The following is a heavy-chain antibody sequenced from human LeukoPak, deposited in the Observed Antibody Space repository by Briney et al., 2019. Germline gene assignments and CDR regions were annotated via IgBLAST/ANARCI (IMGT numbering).Heavy chain of an antibody. D-gene: IGHD3-22*01. CDR3: ARSLSPRITMIVAPSGWFDP. CDR1: GGSTSSGGYY. V-gene: IGHV4-31*03. Sequence: TPSQTLSLTCTVSGGSTSSGGYYWSWIRQHPGKGLEWIGYIYYSGSTYYNPSLKSRVTISVDTSKNQFSLKLSSVTAADTAVYYCARSLSPRITMIVAPSGWFDPWGQGTLVTVSS. J-gene: IGHJ5*02. CDR2: IYYSGST.